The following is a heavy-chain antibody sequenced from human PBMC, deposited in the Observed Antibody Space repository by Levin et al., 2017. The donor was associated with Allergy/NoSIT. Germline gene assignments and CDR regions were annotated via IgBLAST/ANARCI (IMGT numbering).Heavy chain of an antibody. Sequence: SETLSLTCTVSGDSISSSTYYWGWIRQPPGTGLEWIGNIFYSGSTFYNPSLRSRVTISVDTSKNQFSLKLTSVTAADTAVYYCVRPGIWEGRPTAFDYWGQGTLVTVSS. CDR1: GDSISSSTYY. D-gene: IGHD1-26*01. CDR2: IFYSGST. V-gene: IGHV4-39*01. CDR3: VRPGIWEGRPTAFDY. J-gene: IGHJ4*02.